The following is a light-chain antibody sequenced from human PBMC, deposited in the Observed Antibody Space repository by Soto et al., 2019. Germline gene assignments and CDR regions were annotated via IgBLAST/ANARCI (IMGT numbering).Light chain of an antibody. Sequence: ETVLSQSPGTLSLSPGERATLSCRASQSVSSSYLAWYQHKPGQAPRLLIYGASSRATGIPDRFSGSGSGTDFTLTISRLEHEDFAVYYCQQYGSSPLITFGQGTRLEIK. V-gene: IGKV3-20*01. CDR3: QQYGSSPLIT. CDR1: QSVSSSY. CDR2: GAS. J-gene: IGKJ5*01.